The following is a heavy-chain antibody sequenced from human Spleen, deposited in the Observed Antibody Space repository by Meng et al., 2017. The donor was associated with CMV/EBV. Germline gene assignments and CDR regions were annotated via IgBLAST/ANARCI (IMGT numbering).Heavy chain of an antibody. D-gene: IGHD6-19*01. V-gene: IGHV1-69*05. CDR3: AGDSEESGWFWLDP. CDR2: INPMAGAT. J-gene: IGHJ5*02. CDR1: LTTCG. Sequence: LTTCGISWVQQGPGRRLEWRGGINPMAGATNYAQKYQDRVAISTDITTDGSTSKVYMGLRRLRSGDTAVDYCAGDSEESGWFWLDPWGQGALVTVSS.